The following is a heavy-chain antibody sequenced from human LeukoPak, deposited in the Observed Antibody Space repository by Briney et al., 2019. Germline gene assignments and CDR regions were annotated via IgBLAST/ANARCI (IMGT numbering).Heavy chain of an antibody. J-gene: IGHJ6*02. V-gene: IGHV3-30*18. CDR1: GFTFSSYG. CDR2: ISYDGSNK. Sequence: GRSLRLSCAASGFTFSSYGMHWVRQAPGKGLEWVAVISYDGSNKYYADSAKGRFTISRDNSKNTLYLQMNSLRAEDTAVYYCAKSRGTYYYYYGMDVWGQGTTVTVSS. D-gene: IGHD3-16*01. CDR3: AKSRGTYYYYYGMDV.